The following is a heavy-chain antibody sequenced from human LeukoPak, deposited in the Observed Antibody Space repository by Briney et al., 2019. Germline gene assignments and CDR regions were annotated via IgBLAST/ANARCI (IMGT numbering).Heavy chain of an antibody. CDR3: AKRGIAAAASFDY. CDR2: ISGSGDYT. CDR1: GFTFSSYA. V-gene: IGHV3-23*01. D-gene: IGHD6-13*01. Sequence: GGSPRLSCAASGFTFSSYAMSWVRQAPGKGLEWVSTISGSGDYTFYADSVKGRFTISRDNSKNTVFLQMNSLRADDTAVYYCAKRGIAAAASFDYWGQGTLVTVSS. J-gene: IGHJ4*02.